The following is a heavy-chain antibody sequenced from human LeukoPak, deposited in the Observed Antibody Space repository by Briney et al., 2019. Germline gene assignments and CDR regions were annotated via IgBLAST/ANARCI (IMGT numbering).Heavy chain of an antibody. CDR3: ARDGALWFGESSI. D-gene: IGHD3-10*01. CDR1: GYTFTSYD. J-gene: IGHJ3*02. Sequence: ASVKVSCKPSGYTFTSYDINWVRQATGQGLEWMGWMNPNSGNTGYAQKFQGRVTMTRNTSISTAYMKLSSLRSEDTAVYYCARDGALWFGESSIWGQGTMVTVSS. CDR2: MNPNSGNT. V-gene: IGHV1-8*01.